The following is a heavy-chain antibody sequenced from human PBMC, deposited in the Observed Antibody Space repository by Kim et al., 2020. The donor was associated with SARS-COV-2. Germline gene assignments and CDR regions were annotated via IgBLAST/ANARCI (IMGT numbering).Heavy chain of an antibody. D-gene: IGHD6-19*01. J-gene: IGHJ4*02. V-gene: IGHV4-34*01. CDR2: INHSGST. Sequence: SETLSLTCAVYGGSFSGYYWSWIRQPPGKGLEWIGEINHSGSTNYNPSLKSRVTISEDTSKNQFSLKLSSVTAADTAVYYCARGAQWLVRKLRSAFDYWGQGTLVTVSS. CDR3: ARGAQWLVRKLRSAFDY. CDR1: GGSFSGYY.